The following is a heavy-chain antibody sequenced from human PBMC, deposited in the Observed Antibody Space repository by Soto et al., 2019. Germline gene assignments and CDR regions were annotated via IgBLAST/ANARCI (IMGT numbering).Heavy chain of an antibody. CDR2: INPHSGDT. J-gene: IGHJ6*02. CDR3: ARGRTVNFYGMDV. D-gene: IGHD4-17*01. Sequence: QVQLVQSGAEVKKPGASVKVSYVASGYTFTDHYIHWVRQAPGHGLEWMGWINPHSGDTIYAQKFQGRVTLTRDTSIITAYMELSRLRSDDTAVYYCARGRTVNFYGMDVWGQGTTVTVSS. V-gene: IGHV1-2*02. CDR1: GYTFTDHY.